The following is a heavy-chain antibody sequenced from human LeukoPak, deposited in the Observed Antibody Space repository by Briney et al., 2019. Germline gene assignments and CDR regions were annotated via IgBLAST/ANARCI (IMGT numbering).Heavy chain of an antibody. CDR3: ARGAIAAAGSNWFDP. J-gene: IGHJ5*02. Sequence: SETLSLTCAVYGGSFSGYYWSWIRQPPGKGLELIGEINHSGSTNYNPSLKSRVTISVDTSKNQFSLKLSSVTAADTAVYYCARGAIAAAGSNWFDPWGQGTLVTVSS. CDR1: GGSFSGYY. CDR2: INHSGST. V-gene: IGHV4-34*01. D-gene: IGHD6-13*01.